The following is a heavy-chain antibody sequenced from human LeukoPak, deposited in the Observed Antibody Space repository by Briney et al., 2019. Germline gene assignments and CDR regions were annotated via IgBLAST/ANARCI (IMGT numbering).Heavy chain of an antibody. CDR2: IDRDDDK. CDR1: GFSLSTSEMC. Sequence: SGPALVKPTQTLTLTCTFSGFSLSTSEMCVSWIRQPPGKALEWLARIDRDDDKYYSTSLKTRLTISKDTSKNQVVLSMTNMDPVDTATYYCARSPPTYYYDSSGYHLFDPWGQGTLVTVSS. D-gene: IGHD3-22*01. V-gene: IGHV2-70*11. J-gene: IGHJ5*02. CDR3: ARSPPTYYYDSSGYHLFDP.